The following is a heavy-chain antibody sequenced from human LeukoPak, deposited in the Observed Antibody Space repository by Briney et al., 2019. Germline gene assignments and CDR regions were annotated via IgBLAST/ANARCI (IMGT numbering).Heavy chain of an antibody. Sequence: GGSLRLSCAASGFTFSSYSMNWVRQAPGKGLEWVAFIRYDGSNKYYADSVKGRFTISRDNSKNTLYLQMNSLRAEDTAVYYCATDYYDSSAYYHTPDYWGQGTLVTVSS. CDR3: ATDYYDSSAYYHTPDY. J-gene: IGHJ4*02. V-gene: IGHV3-30*02. D-gene: IGHD3-22*01. CDR2: IRYDGSNK. CDR1: GFTFSSYS.